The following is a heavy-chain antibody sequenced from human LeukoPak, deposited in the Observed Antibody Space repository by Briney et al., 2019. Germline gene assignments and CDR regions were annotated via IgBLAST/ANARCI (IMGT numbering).Heavy chain of an antibody. J-gene: IGHJ5*02. V-gene: IGHV4-34*01. CDR3: ARGDDYGDSWFDP. D-gene: IGHD4-17*01. CDR1: GGSFSGYY. Sequence: PSETLSLTCAVYGGSFSGYYWSWIRQPPGKGLEWIGEINHSGSTNYNPSLKSRVTISVDTSKNQFSLKLSSVTAADTAVYYCARGDDYGDSWFDPWGQGTLVTVSS. CDR2: INHSGST.